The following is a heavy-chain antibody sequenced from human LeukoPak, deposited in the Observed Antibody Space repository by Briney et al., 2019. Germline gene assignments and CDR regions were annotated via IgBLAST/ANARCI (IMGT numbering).Heavy chain of an antibody. CDR2: IYHSGST. CDR3: ARLLGRTFYYMDV. CDR1: GYSVSSGYY. J-gene: IGHJ6*03. V-gene: IGHV4-38-2*01. D-gene: IGHD2-2*01. Sequence: KPSETLSLTCAVSGYSVSSGYYWGWIRQPPGKGLEWIGSIYHSGSTYYNPSLKSPVTISVDTSKNQFSLKLSSVTAADTAVYYCARLLGRTFYYMDVWGKGTTVTVSS.